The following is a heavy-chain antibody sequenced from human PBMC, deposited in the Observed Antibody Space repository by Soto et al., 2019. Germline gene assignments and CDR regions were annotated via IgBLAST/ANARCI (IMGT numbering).Heavy chain of an antibody. CDR2: IWYDGSNK. CDR3: ARDQGHGKDYYMDV. V-gene: IGHV3-33*01. J-gene: IGHJ6*03. CDR1: GFTFSSYG. Sequence: VQLVESGGGVVQPGRSLRLSCAASGFTFSSYGMHWVRQAPGKGLEWVAVIWYDGSNKYYADSVKGRFTISRDNSKNTLYLQMNSLRAEDTAVYYCARDQGHGKDYYMDVWGKGTTVTVSS.